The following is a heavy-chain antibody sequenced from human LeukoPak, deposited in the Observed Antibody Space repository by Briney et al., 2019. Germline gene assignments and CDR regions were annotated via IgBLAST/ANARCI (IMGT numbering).Heavy chain of an antibody. CDR1: GFTFSSYE. J-gene: IGHJ6*04. CDR2: ISSSGSTT. D-gene: IGHD3-10*02. Sequence: PGGSLRLSCAASGFTFSSYEMNWVRQARGKGLEWVSYISSSGSTTYYADSVKGRFTISRDNAKNSLYLQMNSLRAEDTAVYYCAELGITMIGGVWGKGTTVTISS. CDR3: AELGITMIGGV. V-gene: IGHV3-48*03.